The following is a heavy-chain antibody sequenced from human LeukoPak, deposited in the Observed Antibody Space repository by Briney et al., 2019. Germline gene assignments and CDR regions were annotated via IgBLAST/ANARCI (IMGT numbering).Heavy chain of an antibody. CDR1: GFTFSNYP. CDR3: ARDPQRGPPDYFDH. CDR2: TSYTGGTK. D-gene: IGHD6-25*01. V-gene: IGHV3-30-3*01. J-gene: IGHJ4*02. Sequence: GGSLTLSCAASGFTFSNYPMHWVRQAPGKGLEGVAVTSYTGGTKYYAASLKGRFTISRDDSKHTLYLEMNSLRPEDTATYYWARDPQRGPPDYFDHWGQGTLVTVSS.